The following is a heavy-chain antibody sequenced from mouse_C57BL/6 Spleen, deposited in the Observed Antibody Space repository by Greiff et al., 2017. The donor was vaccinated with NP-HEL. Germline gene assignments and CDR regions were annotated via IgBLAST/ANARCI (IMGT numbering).Heavy chain of an antibody. CDR2: IDPETGGT. CDR1: GYTFTDYE. D-gene: IGHD1-1*02. V-gene: IGHV1-15*01. J-gene: IGHJ4*01. CDR3: TRDLLPLCWDY. Sequence: QVQLQQSGAELVRPGASVTLSCKASGYTFTDYEMHWVKQTPVHGLEWIGAIDPETGGTAYNQKFKGKAILTADKSSSTAYMELRSLTSEDSAVYYCTRDLLPLCWDYWGQGTSVTVSS.